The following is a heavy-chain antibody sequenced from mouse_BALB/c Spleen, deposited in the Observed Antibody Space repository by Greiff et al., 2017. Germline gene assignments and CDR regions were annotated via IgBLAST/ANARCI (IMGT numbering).Heavy chain of an antibody. V-gene: IGHV5-6-2*01. J-gene: IGHJ4*01. D-gene: IGHD2-10*02. Sequence: DVMLVESGGGLVKLGGSLKLSCAASGFTFSSYYMSWVRQTPEKRLELVAAINSNGGSTYYPDTVKGRFTISRDNAKNTLYLQMSSLKSEDTALYYCARQYGNLYAMDYWGQGTSVTVSS. CDR2: INSNGGST. CDR1: GFTFSSYY. CDR3: ARQYGNLYAMDY.